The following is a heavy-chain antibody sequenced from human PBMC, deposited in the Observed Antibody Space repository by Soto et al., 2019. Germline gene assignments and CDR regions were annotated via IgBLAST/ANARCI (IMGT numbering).Heavy chain of an antibody. CDR2: IFYTGST. J-gene: IGHJ4*02. V-gene: IGHV4-31*03. CDR1: GGPFIRGGYY. CDR3: SIFYSVNYLGYFDY. D-gene: IGHD3-9*01. Sequence: SEKLSLTCTVSGGPFIRGGYYWSWIRQHPGKGLECIGYIFYTGSTYYNPTLKSRVTMSVDTSKRQFSLNLSSLTAADTAVYYFSIFYSVNYLGYFDYWGQGALVTVSS.